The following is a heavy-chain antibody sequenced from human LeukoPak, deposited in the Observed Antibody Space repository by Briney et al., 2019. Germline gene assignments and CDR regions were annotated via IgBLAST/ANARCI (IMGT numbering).Heavy chain of an antibody. J-gene: IGHJ4*02. D-gene: IGHD1-14*01. Sequence: GGSLRLSCAASGFTFSDYYMSWIRRTPGKGLEWVSYISSTDSTIYYADSVKGRFTISRDNAKNSLYLQMNSLRAEDTAVYYCASQIEPYYFDYWGQGTLVTVSS. CDR3: ASQIEPYYFDY. V-gene: IGHV3-11*01. CDR1: GFTFSDYY. CDR2: ISSTDSTI.